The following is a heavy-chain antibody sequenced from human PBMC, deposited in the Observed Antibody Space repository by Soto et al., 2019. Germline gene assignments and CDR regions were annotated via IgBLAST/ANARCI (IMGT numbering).Heavy chain of an antibody. CDR1: GFTYSNYA. V-gene: IGHV3-48*02. CDR3: TRDFTWSEVY. Sequence: GGSLRLSCAASGFTYSNYAMNWVRQAPEKRLEWVAYISASSSSIYYAGSVKGRFTISRENAKNSLYLQMNSLRDEDTAVYYCTRDFTWSEVYWGQGVQVTVSS. D-gene: IGHD3-3*01. J-gene: IGHJ4*02. CDR2: ISASSSSI.